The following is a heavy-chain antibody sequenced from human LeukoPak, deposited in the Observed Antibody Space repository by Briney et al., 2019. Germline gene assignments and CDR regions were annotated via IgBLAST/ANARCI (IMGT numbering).Heavy chain of an antibody. V-gene: IGHV4-34*01. J-gene: IGHJ4*02. CDR3: ARGPYCSGGSCYLIYYFDY. CDR1: GGFFSGYY. CDR2: INHSGST. Sequence: SETLSLTCAVYGGFFSGYYWSWIRQPPGKGLEWIGEINHSGSTNYNPSLKSRVTISVDTSKNQFSLKLSSVTAADTAVYYCARGPYCSGGSCYLIYYFDYWGQGTLVTVSS. D-gene: IGHD2-15*01.